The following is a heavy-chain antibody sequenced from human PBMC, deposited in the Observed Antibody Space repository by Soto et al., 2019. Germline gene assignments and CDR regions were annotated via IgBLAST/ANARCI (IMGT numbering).Heavy chain of an antibody. CDR3: AGELGTVYLDH. D-gene: IGHD7-27*01. CDR2: IDHSGSA. J-gene: IGHJ4*02. V-gene: IGHV4-30-4*01. CDR1: AGSIRSGDYY. Sequence: QVQLQESGPGLVKPSQTLSLTCTVSAGSIRSGDYYWTWIRQPPGKGLEWIAYIDHSGSAYYNPSLKSLATISIDTSNTQFSLKMTSVTAADTSVYYCAGELGTVYLDHWGQGTLVTVSS.